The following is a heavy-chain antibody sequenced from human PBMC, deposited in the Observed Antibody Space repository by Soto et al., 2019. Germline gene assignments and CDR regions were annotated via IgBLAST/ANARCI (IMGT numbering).Heavy chain of an antibody. CDR2: IYYAGST. CDR3: ARDKITGLFDY. V-gene: IGHV4-59*12. D-gene: IGHD2-8*02. J-gene: IGHJ4*03. CDR1: GGSITSYY. Sequence: PSETLSLTCTVSGGSITSYYWSWIRQPPGRGLEWIGYIYYAGSTKYNPSLNSRVTISVDTSKNQFSLKLTSVTAADTAVYYCARDKITGLFDYWGQGTTVTVSS.